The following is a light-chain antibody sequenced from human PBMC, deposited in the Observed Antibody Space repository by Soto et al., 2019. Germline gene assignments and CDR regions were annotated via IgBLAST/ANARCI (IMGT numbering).Light chain of an antibody. Sequence: EIVMTHSPATLSVSPGERVTLSCRASQRVSSNLAWYQQKPGQAPRLLIYGASTRATGIPARFSGSGSGTEFTLTISSLQSEDSAVYFCQQYDSSPLYTFGQGTKLEIK. CDR1: QRVSSN. CDR3: QQYDSSPLYT. V-gene: IGKV3-15*01. J-gene: IGKJ2*01. CDR2: GAS.